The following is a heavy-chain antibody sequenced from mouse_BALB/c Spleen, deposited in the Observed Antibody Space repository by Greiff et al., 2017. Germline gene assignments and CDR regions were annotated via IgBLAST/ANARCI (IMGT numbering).Heavy chain of an antibody. D-gene: IGHD1-1*02. V-gene: IGHV5-6-3*01. J-gene: IGHJ4*01. CDR1: GFTFSSYG. CDR2: INSNGGST. Sequence: EVQLVESGGGLVQPGGSLKLSCAASGFTFSSYGMSWVRQTPDKRLELVATINSNGGSTYYPDSVKGRFTISRDNAKNTLYLQMSSLKSEDTAMYYCARDHRRWAMDYWGQGTSVTVSS. CDR3: ARDHRRWAMDY.